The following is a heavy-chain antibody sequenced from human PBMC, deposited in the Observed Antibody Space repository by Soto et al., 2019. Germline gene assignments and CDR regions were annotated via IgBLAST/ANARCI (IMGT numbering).Heavy chain of an antibody. Sequence: ASVKVSCKASGGTFSSYTISWVRQAPGQGLEWMGRIIPILGIANYAQKFQGRVTITADKSTSTAYMELSSLRSEDTAVYYCARLNNSGYYDAEYFQHWSQGTLVTVSS. CDR2: IIPILGIA. V-gene: IGHV1-69*02. CDR1: GGTFSSYT. J-gene: IGHJ1*01. D-gene: IGHD3-22*01. CDR3: ARLNNSGYYDAEYFQH.